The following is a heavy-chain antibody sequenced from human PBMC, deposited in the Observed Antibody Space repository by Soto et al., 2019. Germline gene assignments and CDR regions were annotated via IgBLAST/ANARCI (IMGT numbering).Heavy chain of an antibody. Sequence: SETLSLTCTVSGDSISSSNYFWGWIRQPPGKGLEWIGTIFYSGCTYYNPSLKSRVTISVDTSKNQFSLKLSSVTAADTAVYYCARVSGSYYYXMDGWGQGTTVTVSS. V-gene: IGHV4-39*07. D-gene: IGHD1-26*01. J-gene: IGHJ6*02. CDR2: IFYSGCT. CDR3: ARVSGSYYYXMDG. CDR1: GDSISSSNYF.